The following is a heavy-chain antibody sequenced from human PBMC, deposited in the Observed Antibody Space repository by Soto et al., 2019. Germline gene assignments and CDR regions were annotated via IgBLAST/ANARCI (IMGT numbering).Heavy chain of an antibody. V-gene: IGHV1-69*06. J-gene: IGHJ5*02. D-gene: IGHD6-6*01. Sequence: ASVKVSCKASGGTFSSYAISWVRQAPGQGLEWMGGIIPIFGTANYAQKFQGRVTITADKSTSTAYMELSSLRSEDTAVYYCLVLPRGYSRIAVRTGNWFDPWGQGTLVTVSS. CDR3: LVLPRGYSRIAVRTGNWFDP. CDR2: IIPIFGTA. CDR1: GGTFSSYA.